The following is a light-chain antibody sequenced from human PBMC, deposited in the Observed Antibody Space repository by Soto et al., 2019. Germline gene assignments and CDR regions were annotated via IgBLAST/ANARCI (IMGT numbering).Light chain of an antibody. J-gene: IGKJ1*01. CDR1: RSISTW. CDR3: QPYNTYWT. CDR2: DAS. Sequence: DIQMTQSPSTLSASVGDRVTITCRASRSISTWLAWYQQKPGKAPNLLIYDASSLESGVPSRFRGSGSGTEFTLTISSLQPDDFATYYCQPYNTYWTFGQGNKVEIK. V-gene: IGKV1-5*01.